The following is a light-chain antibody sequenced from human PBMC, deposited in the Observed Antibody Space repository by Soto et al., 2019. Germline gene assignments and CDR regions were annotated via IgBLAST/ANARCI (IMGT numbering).Light chain of an antibody. CDR2: GAS. Sequence: DIQLTQSPSSVSASVGDSVTLTCRASQAISTWFAWYQQRPGKAPQLLIFGASSLQSGVPSRFSGRGSGTDFTLTISSLQPEDFATYYCQPTSSFPYTFGQGTKLDIK. J-gene: IGKJ2*01. V-gene: IGKV1-12*01. CDR1: QAISTW. CDR3: QPTSSFPYT.